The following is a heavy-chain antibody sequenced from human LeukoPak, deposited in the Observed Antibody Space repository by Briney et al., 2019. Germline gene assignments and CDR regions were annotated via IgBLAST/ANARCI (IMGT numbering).Heavy chain of an antibody. Sequence: ASVKVSCKASGYTFTGYYMHWVRQAPGQGLEWMGRINPNSGGTNYAQKFQGRVTMTRDTSISTAYMELRRLRSDDTAVYYCSRNYYGSGSYDPISYWGQGTLVTVSS. J-gene: IGHJ4*02. CDR2: INPNSGGT. CDR3: SRNYYGSGSYDPISY. CDR1: GYTFTGYY. D-gene: IGHD3-10*01. V-gene: IGHV1-2*06.